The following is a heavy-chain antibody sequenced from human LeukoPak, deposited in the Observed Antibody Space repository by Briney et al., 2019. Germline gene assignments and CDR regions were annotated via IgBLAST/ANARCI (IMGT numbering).Heavy chain of an antibody. CDR2: ISSSGTTV. Sequence: PGGSLRLSYAASGFTFSSYAMSWVRQAPGKGLEWISYISSSGTTVYYADSVKGRVTISRDNARNSLYLQMNSLRAEDTAVYYCARGDSIRRDPHFDNWSQGTLVIASS. J-gene: IGHJ4*02. CDR3: ARGDSIRRDPHFDN. CDR1: GFTFSSYA. D-gene: IGHD2-21*01. V-gene: IGHV3-48*04.